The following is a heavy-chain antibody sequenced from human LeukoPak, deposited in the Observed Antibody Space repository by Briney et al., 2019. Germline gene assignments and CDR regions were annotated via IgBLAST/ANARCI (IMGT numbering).Heavy chain of an antibody. CDR3: ARSAYTVVVPVNWFDP. Sequence: NPSETLSLTCTVSGGSITGSTYYWGWIRQPPGKGLEWIGSIYNSGSTYYTPSLKSRVTISVDTSKSQFSLKLTSVTAADTAVYYCARSAYTVVVPVNWFDPWGQGTLVTVSS. CDR1: GGSITGSTYY. D-gene: IGHD2-2*01. V-gene: IGHV4-39*01. J-gene: IGHJ5*02. CDR2: IYNSGST.